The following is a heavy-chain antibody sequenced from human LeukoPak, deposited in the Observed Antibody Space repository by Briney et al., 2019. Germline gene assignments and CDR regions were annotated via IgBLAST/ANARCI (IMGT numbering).Heavy chain of an antibody. V-gene: IGHV1-46*01. CDR2: IFPGDGNT. D-gene: IGHD1-1*01. CDR3: ARSGAHRYNWNDVGFWFDP. CDR1: GYTFTSYY. J-gene: IGHJ5*02. Sequence: ASVKVSCKASGYTFTSYYMHWVRQAPGQGLGWMGVIFPGDGNTLYAQKFQGRVTMTRDTSTGTVYMELSSLRSDDTAVYFCARSGAHRYNWNDVGFWFDPWGQGTLVTVSS.